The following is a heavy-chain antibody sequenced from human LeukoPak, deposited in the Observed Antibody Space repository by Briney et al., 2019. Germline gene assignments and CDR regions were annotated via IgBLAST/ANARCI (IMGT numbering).Heavy chain of an antibody. CDR2: IYHSGTT. CDR1: GYSITSGYF. V-gene: IGHV4-38-2*01. D-gene: IGHD4-17*01. CDR3: ARPPDSSDYGAAFDF. Sequence: SETLSLTCGVSGYSITSGYFWGWNRQPPGKGLEWIGSIYHSGTTYYNPSLRSRVTISVDTSKNQFSLKLSSVTAADTAVYYCARPPDSSDYGAAFDFWGQGTLVTVSS. J-gene: IGHJ4*02.